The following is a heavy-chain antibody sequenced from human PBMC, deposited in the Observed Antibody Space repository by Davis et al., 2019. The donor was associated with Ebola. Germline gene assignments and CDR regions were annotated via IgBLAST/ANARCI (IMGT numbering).Heavy chain of an antibody. CDR1: GFTFSSYG. D-gene: IGHD5-18*01. V-gene: IGHV3-30*18. J-gene: IGHJ5*02. Sequence: GESLKISCAASGFTFSSYGMHWVRQAPGKGLEWVAVISYDGSNKYYADSVKGRFTISRDNSKNTLYLQMNSPRAEDTAVYYCAKAKVHTVRWFDPWGQGTLVTVSS. CDR2: ISYDGSNK. CDR3: AKAKVHTVRWFDP.